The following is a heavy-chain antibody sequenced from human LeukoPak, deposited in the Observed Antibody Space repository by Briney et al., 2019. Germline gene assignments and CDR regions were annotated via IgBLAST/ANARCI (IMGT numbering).Heavy chain of an antibody. CDR3: ARDPPDYYDSSDQSDY. J-gene: IGHJ4*02. V-gene: IGHV3-33*08. CDR1: GFTFSSYG. Sequence: GGSLRLSCAASGFTFSSYGMHWVRQAPGKGLEWVAVIWYDGSNKYYADSVKGRFTISRDNSKNTLYLQMNSLRAEDTAVYYCARDPPDYYDSSDQSDYWGQGTLVTVSS. D-gene: IGHD3-22*01. CDR2: IWYDGSNK.